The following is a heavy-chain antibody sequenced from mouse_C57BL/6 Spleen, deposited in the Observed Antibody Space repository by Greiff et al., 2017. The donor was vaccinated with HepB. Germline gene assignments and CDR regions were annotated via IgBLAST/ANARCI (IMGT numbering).Heavy chain of an antibody. J-gene: IGHJ2*01. CDR3: ARGGYSNYPFFDY. CDR1: GYTFTSYW. CDR2: INPSNGGT. D-gene: IGHD2-5*01. V-gene: IGHV1-53*01. Sequence: QVQLQQPGTELVKPGASVKLSCKASGYTFTSYWMHWVKQRPGQGLEWIGNINPSNGGTNYNEKFKSKATLTVYKSSSTAYMQLSSLTSEDSAVYYCARGGYSNYPFFDYWGQGTTLTVSS.